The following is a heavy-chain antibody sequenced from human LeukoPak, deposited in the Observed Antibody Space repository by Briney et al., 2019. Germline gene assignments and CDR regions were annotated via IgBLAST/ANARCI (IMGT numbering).Heavy chain of an antibody. V-gene: IGHV3-48*03. CDR1: GFTFGTYE. D-gene: IGHD3-9*01. CDR2: ISTSGSVI. J-gene: IGHJ4*02. CDR3: ARDPRYYDIFSDY. Sequence: GGSLTLSCAASGFTFGTYEMTWVRQAPGKGLEWLSYISTSGSVIVYADSVRGRFTVSRDNAKNSLYLQMNSLRAEDTAVYYCARDPRYYDIFSDYWGQGTLVTVSS.